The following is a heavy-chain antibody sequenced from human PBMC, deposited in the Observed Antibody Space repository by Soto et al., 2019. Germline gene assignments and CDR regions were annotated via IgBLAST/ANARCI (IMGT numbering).Heavy chain of an antibody. CDR2: ISSSSSYI. CDR1: GFTFSSYS. D-gene: IGHD2-2*01. CDR3: ARERIVVVPAAKYYDYYYGMDV. V-gene: IGHV3-21*01. J-gene: IGHJ6*02. Sequence: VGSLRLSCAASGFTFSSYSMNWVRQAPGKGLEWVSSISSSSSYIYYADSVKGRFTISRDNAKNSLYLQMNSLRAEDTAVYYCARERIVVVPAAKYYDYYYGMDVWGQGTTVTVSS.